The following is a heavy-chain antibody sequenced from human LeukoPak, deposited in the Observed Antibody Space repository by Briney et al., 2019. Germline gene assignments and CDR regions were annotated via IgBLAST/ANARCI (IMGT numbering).Heavy chain of an antibody. CDR1: GFTFSSYW. CDR3: ARDAHYDSSGYYPRVYNWFDP. D-gene: IGHD3-22*01. J-gene: IGHJ5*02. Sequence: GGSLRLSCAASGFTFSSYWMHWVRQAPGKGLVWVSRINSDGSSTSYADSVKSRFTISRDNAKNTLYLQMNSLRAEDTAVYYCARDAHYDSSGYYPRVYNWFDPWGQGTLVTVSS. CDR2: INSDGSST. V-gene: IGHV3-74*01.